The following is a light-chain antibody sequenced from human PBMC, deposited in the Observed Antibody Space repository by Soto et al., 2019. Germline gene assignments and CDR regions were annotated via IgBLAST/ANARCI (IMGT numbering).Light chain of an antibody. CDR2: AAS. CDR1: QGISSY. V-gene: IGKV1-9*01. Sequence: DIQLTQSPSFLSASVGDRVTITCRASQGISSYLAWYQQKPGKAPKLLIYAASTLQSGVPSRFSGSGSGTEFTLTISSLQPEEFATYYCQHLGPFGPGTKVDIK. CDR3: QHLGP. J-gene: IGKJ3*01.